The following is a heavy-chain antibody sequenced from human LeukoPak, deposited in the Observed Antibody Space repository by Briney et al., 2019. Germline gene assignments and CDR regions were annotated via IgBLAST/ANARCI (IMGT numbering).Heavy chain of an antibody. CDR2: IYTSGSA. J-gene: IGHJ5*02. CDR3: ARDCYDSSGYPSTTNWFDP. CDR1: GGSISSYY. Sequence: SETLSLTCTVSGGSISSYYWSWIRQPAGKGLEWIGRIYTSGSANYNPSLKSRVTMSVDTSKNQFSLKLSSVTAANTAVYYCARDCYDSSGYPSTTNWFDPWGQGTLVTVSS. D-gene: IGHD3-22*01. V-gene: IGHV4-4*07.